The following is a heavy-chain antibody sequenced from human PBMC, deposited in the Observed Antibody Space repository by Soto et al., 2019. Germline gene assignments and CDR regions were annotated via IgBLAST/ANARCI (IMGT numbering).Heavy chain of an antibody. Sequence: SVKVSCKVSGSRFSNYVISWVRQAPGHGLEWLGRIIPIFNSTKYAQSFQGRVTITADKSTSTASPELSSLRSDDTAVYYCAREGRGKKAGYNGLVSLGYWGQGTLVTVSS. J-gene: IGHJ4*02. CDR1: GSRFSNYV. CDR3: AREGRGKKAGYNGLVSLGY. CDR2: IIPIFNST. D-gene: IGHD2-2*02. V-gene: IGHV1-69*06.